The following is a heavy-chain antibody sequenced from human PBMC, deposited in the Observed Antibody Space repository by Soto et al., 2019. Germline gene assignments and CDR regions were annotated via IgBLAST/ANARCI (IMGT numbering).Heavy chain of an antibody. CDR1: GFSVSARGVG. Sequence: SGPTLVNPTQTLTLTWTFSGFSVSARGVGVGWIRQPPGKALEWLGIIYWNDDKRYSPSLKSRLTITKDTSKNQVVLTMTNMDPVDTATYYCAHSPWGAAPDYWGQGTPVTVSS. D-gene: IGHD3-16*01. J-gene: IGHJ4*02. CDR2: IYWNDDK. V-gene: IGHV2-5*01. CDR3: AHSPWGAAPDY.